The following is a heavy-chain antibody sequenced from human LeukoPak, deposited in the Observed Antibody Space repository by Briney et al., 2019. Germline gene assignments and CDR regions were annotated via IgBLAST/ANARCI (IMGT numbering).Heavy chain of an antibody. J-gene: IGHJ4*02. CDR3: AREPLRMAAAGVFDY. CDR1: GFTFSSYE. CDR2: ISSSGSTI. Sequence: PGGSLRLSCAASGFTFSSYEMNWVRQAPGKGLEWVAYISSSGSTIYYVDSVKGRFTISRDNAKNSLYLQMNSLRGEETAVYYCAREPLRMAAAGVFDYWGQGTLVTVSS. V-gene: IGHV3-48*03. D-gene: IGHD6-13*01.